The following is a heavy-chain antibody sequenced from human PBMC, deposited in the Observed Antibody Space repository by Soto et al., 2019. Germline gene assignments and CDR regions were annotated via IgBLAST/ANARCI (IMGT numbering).Heavy chain of an antibody. CDR2: LYYTGGT. D-gene: IGHD4-17*01. V-gene: IGHV4-59*11. Sequence: SETLSLTCTVPGGSISSHYWSWVRQPPGKGLEWIGYLYYTGGTNYNASLKSQVTMSLDTSKNQFSLMLTSVTAADTAVYYCARVGATVTSQALGFDHWGQGILVTVSS. CDR1: GGSISSHY. CDR3: ARVGATVTSQALGFDH. J-gene: IGHJ4*02.